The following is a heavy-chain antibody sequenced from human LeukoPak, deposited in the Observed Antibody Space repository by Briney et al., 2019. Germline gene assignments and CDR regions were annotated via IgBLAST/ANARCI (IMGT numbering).Heavy chain of an antibody. V-gene: IGHV3-30*02. Sequence: GGSLRLSCAASGFTFSSYGMHWVRQAPGKGLEWVAFIRYDGSNKYYADSVKGRFTISRDNSRNTLYLQMNSLRAEDTAVYYCAKDFTSGWSLDAFDIWGQGTMVTVSS. J-gene: IGHJ3*02. CDR1: GFTFSSYG. D-gene: IGHD6-19*01. CDR2: IRYDGSNK. CDR3: AKDFTSGWSLDAFDI.